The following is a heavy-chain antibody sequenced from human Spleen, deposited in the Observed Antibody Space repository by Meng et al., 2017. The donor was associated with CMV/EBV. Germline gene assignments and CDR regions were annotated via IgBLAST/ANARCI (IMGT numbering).Heavy chain of an antibody. Sequence: ASVKVSCKASGYTFTSYGIYWVRQARGQGLEWMGWISAYNGDTNYAQRFRGRVTMTTDTSTSTAYMELRSLRSDDTAVYYCARVGSSLWFDLDYWGQGTLVTVS. CDR2: ISAYNGDT. V-gene: IGHV1-18*01. D-gene: IGHD6-13*01. CDR3: ARVGSSLWFDLDY. CDR1: GYTFTSYG. J-gene: IGHJ4*02.